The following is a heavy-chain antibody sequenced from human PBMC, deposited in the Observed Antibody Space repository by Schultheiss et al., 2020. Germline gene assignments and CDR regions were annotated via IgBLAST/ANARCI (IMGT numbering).Heavy chain of an antibody. D-gene: IGHD3-10*01. Sequence: ASVQVSCKASGYTFTSYGISWVRQAPGQGLEWMGWNSAYNGNTNYAQKLQGRVTMTTDTSTSTAYMELRNLRSEDTAVYYCATDYYASGSSYIPEANYYAMDVWGQGTTVTVSS. V-gene: IGHV1-18*01. CDR2: NSAYNGNT. CDR1: GYTFTSYG. J-gene: IGHJ6*02. CDR3: ATDYYASGSSYIPEANYYAMDV.